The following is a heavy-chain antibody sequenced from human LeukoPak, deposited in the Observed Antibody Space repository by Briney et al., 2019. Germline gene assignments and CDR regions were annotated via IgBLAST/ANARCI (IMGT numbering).Heavy chain of an antibody. CDR3: ARGSFSSGWYPSFDY. J-gene: IGHJ4*02. D-gene: IGHD6-19*01. CDR2: ISAYNGNT. Sequence: ASVKVSCKASRYTFTSYGISWVRQAPGQGLEWMGWISAYNGNTNYAQKLQGRVTMTTDTSTSTAYMELRSLRSDDTAVYYCARGSFSSGWYPSFDYWGQGTLVTVSS. V-gene: IGHV1-18*01. CDR1: RYTFTSYG.